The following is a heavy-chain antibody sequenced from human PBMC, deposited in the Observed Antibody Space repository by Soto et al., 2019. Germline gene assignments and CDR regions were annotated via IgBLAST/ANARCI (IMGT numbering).Heavy chain of an antibody. J-gene: IGHJ4*02. CDR2: INHSGST. CDR1: GGSFSGYY. CDR3: ARSSPSSSSFDY. V-gene: IGHV4-34*01. Sequence: QVQLQQWGAGLLKPSETLSLTCAVYGGSFSGYYWSWIRQPPGKGLEWIGEINHSGSTNYNPSLKSRVTISVDKSKNQFSLKLSSVTAADTAVYYCARSSPSSSSFDYWGQGTLVTVSS. D-gene: IGHD6-6*01.